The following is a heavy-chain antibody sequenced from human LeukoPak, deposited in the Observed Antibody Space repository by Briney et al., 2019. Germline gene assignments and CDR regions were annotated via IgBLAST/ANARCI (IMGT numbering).Heavy chain of an antibody. V-gene: IGHV3-23*01. Sequence: GGSLRLSCAASGFTFSSYSMNWVRQAPGGGLGWVSGISDNGGRTYYADSVKSRFAICRDDSKSTLYLQMNSLRGEGTAVYYCAKDFGRNLGGPGYWGRGTLVIVSS. CDR1: GFTFSSYS. J-gene: IGHJ4*02. CDR3: AKDFGRNLGGPGY. CDR2: ISDNGGRT. D-gene: IGHD1-14*01.